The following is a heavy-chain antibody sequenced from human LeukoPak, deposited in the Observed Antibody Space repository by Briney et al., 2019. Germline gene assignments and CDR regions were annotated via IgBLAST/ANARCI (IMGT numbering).Heavy chain of an antibody. CDR1: GFTVSSNS. CDR2: IYSDNT. J-gene: IGHJ4*02. D-gene: IGHD3-10*01. V-gene: IGHV3-53*01. Sequence: GGSLRLSCTVSGFTVSSNSMSWVRQAPGKGLEWVSFIYSDNTHYSDSVKGRFTISRDNSKNTLYLQMNSLRAEDTAVYYCARGVRRGELLVWGDYWGQGTLVTVSS. CDR3: ARGVRRGELLVWGDY.